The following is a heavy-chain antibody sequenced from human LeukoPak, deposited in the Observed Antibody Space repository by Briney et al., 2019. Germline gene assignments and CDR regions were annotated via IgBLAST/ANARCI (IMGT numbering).Heavy chain of an antibody. Sequence: SETLSLTCTVSGGSISSYYWSWIRQPPGKGLEWIGYIYYSGSTNCNPSLKSRVTISVDTSKNQFSLKLSSVTAADTAVYYCARGPRGWFDPWGQGTLVTVSS. J-gene: IGHJ5*02. CDR2: IYYSGST. V-gene: IGHV4-59*01. CDR1: GGSISSYY. D-gene: IGHD3-10*01. CDR3: ARGPRGWFDP.